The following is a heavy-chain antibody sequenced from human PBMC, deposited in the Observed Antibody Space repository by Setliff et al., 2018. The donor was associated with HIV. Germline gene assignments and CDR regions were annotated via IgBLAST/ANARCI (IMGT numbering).Heavy chain of an antibody. V-gene: IGHV3-30*02. J-gene: IGHJ4*02. CDR1: GFTFSNYG. D-gene: IGHD1-20*01. Sequence: GGSLRLSCAASGFTFSNYGLLWVRQAPGKGLEWVAFIRNDGNNEYYGASVKGRFTISRDNSKDTLYLQINNLRPEDTAIYYCAKSLTFITLTDTPDFWGQGTLVTVSS. CDR3: AKSLTFITLTDTPDF. CDR2: IRNDGNNE.